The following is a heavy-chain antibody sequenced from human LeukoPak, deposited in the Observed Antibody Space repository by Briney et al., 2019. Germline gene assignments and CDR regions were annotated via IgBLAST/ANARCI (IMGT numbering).Heavy chain of an antibody. V-gene: IGHV3-7*01. CDR3: ASSYGAYAEFDY. D-gene: IGHD4-17*01. CDR2: IKQDGSEK. J-gene: IGHJ4*02. CDR1: GFTFSSHW. Sequence: GGSLRLSCAASGFTFSSHWMSWVRQAPGKGLEWVANIKQDGSEKYYVDSVKGRFTISRDNAKNSLYLQMNSLRAEDTAVYYCASSYGAYAEFDYWGQGTLVTVSS.